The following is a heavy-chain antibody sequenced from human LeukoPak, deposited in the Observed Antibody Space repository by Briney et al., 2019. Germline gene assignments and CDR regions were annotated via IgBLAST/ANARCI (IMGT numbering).Heavy chain of an antibody. Sequence: PGGSLRLSCAASGFTFRSYAMSWVRHAPGKGLGWVSAISGSGGSTYYADAVKGRFTISRDNSKNTLYLQMNSLRAEDTAVYYCAKEKGITMIVVVRYYFDYWGQGTLVTVSS. CDR2: ISGSGGST. CDR3: AKEKGITMIVVVRYYFDY. D-gene: IGHD3-22*01. CDR1: GFTFRSYA. V-gene: IGHV3-23*01. J-gene: IGHJ4*02.